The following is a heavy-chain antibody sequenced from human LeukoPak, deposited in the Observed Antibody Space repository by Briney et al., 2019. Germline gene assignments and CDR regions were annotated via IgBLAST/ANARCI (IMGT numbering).Heavy chain of an antibody. J-gene: IGHJ5*02. Sequence: PSETLSLTCTVSGGSISSGSYYWSWIRQPAGKGLEWIVRIYTSGSTNYNPSLKSRVTISVDTSKNQFSLKLSSVTAADTAVYYCARVGYGDYAWFDPWGQGTLVTVSS. D-gene: IGHD4-17*01. CDR3: ARVGYGDYAWFDP. V-gene: IGHV4-61*02. CDR2: IYTSGST. CDR1: GGSISSGSYY.